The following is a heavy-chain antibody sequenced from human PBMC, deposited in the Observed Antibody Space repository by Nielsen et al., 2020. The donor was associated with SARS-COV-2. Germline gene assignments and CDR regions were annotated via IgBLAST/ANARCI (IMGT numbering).Heavy chain of an antibody. CDR2: ISSSSSYI. CDR1: GFTFSSYS. J-gene: IGHJ3*02. Sequence: GGSLRLSCAASGFTFSSYSMNWVRQAPGKGLEWVSSISSSSSYIYYADSVKGRFTISRDNSKNTLCLQMNSLRAEDTAVYYCARAVGATGDAFDIWGQGTMVTVSS. D-gene: IGHD1-26*01. V-gene: IGHV3-21*01. CDR3: ARAVGATGDAFDI.